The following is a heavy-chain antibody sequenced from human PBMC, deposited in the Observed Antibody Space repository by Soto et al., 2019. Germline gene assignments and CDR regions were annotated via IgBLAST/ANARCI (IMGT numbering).Heavy chain of an antibody. D-gene: IGHD6-6*01. J-gene: IGHJ5*02. Sequence: QVQLQQWGAGLLKPSEILSLTCAVYGGSFSGYYWSWIRQPPGKGLEWIGEINHSGSTNYNPSLKSRAIISVDTSKYQFSLHLSSVPAADTAVYSCKTRRIAARRGWQPYPGWHRDNWFDPWGQGTLVTVSS. CDR2: INHSGST. V-gene: IGHV4-34*01. CDR3: KTRRIAARRGWQPYPGWHRDNWFDP. CDR1: GGSFSGYY.